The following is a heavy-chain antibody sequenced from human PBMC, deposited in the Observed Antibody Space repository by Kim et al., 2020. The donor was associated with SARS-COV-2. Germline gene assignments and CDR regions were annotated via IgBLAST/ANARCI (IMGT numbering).Heavy chain of an antibody. Sequence: SVKVSCKASGGTFSSYAISWVRQAPGQGLEWMGGIIPIFGTANYAQKFQGRVTITADESTSTAYMELSSLRSEDTAVYYCAREGEGAIVATTGGAFDIWGQGTMVTVSS. D-gene: IGHD5-12*01. V-gene: IGHV1-69*13. J-gene: IGHJ3*02. CDR3: AREGEGAIVATTGGAFDI. CDR2: IIPIFGTA. CDR1: GGTFSSYA.